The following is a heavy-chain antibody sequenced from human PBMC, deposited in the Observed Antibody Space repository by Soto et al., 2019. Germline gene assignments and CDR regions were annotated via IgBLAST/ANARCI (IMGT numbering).Heavy chain of an antibody. Sequence: QVQLVQSGAEVKKPGASVKVSCKASGYTFTSYAMHWVRQAPGQRLEWMGWINAGNGNTKYSQKFQGRVTITRDTSESTAYMELSSLRSEDTAVYYCAREVADKRAPSTNWFDPWGQGTLVTVSS. CDR3: AREVADKRAPSTNWFDP. V-gene: IGHV1-3*01. D-gene: IGHD1-1*01. J-gene: IGHJ5*02. CDR2: INAGNGNT. CDR1: GYTFTSYA.